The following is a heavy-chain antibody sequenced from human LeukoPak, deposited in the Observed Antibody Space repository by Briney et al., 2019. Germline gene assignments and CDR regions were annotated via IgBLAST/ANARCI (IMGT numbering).Heavy chain of an antibody. Sequence: SETLSLTCTVSGGSISSYYWSWIRQPPGKGLEWIGYIYTSGSTNYNPSLKSRVTISVDTSKNQFSLKLSSVTAADTAVYYCARQLPYYYYYYMDVWGKGTTVTVSS. CDR3: ARQLPYYYYYYMDV. V-gene: IGHV4-4*09. CDR2: IYTSGST. J-gene: IGHJ6*03. CDR1: GGSISSYY. D-gene: IGHD2-21*01.